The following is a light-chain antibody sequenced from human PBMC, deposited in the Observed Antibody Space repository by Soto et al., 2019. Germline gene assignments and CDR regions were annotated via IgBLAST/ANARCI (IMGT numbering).Light chain of an antibody. CDR3: QQYNNWPFT. V-gene: IGKV3-15*01. CDR1: QSVSLS. Sequence: EIVLTQSPATLSVSLGDSATLSCRASQSVSLSLAWYQMRPGQPPRLLIYGASTRATDIPARFSGSGSGTDFTLTISSLQSEDFAVYYCQQYNNWPFTFGQGTRLENK. CDR2: GAS. J-gene: IGKJ5*01.